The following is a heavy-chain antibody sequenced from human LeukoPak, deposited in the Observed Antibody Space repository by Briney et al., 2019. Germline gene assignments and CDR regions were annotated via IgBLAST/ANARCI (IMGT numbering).Heavy chain of an antibody. CDR2: IRGKADNYAT. J-gene: IGHJ4*02. Sequence: GGSLRLSCAASGFTFSGSPILWVRQASGKGLEWVGRIRGKADNYATAYAASVQGRCTISRDDSQNTAYLQLNSLKTEDTAVYYCTQNNYWGQGALVTVTS. V-gene: IGHV3-73*01. CDR3: TQNNY. CDR1: GFTFSGSP.